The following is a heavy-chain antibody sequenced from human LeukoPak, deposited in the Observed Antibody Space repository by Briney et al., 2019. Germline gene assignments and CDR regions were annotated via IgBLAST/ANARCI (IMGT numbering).Heavy chain of an antibody. V-gene: IGHV4-34*01. Sequence: SETLSLTCAVYGGSFSGYYWSWIRQPPGKGLEWIGEINHSGSTNYNPSLKSRVTISVDTSNNQSSLKLSSVTAADTAVYYCARGRYNSSYWGQGTLVTVSS. D-gene: IGHD1-20*01. CDR3: ARGRYNSSY. J-gene: IGHJ4*02. CDR1: GGSFSGYY. CDR2: INHSGST.